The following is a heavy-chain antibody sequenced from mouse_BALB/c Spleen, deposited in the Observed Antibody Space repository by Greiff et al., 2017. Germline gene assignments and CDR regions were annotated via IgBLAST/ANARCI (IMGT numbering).Heavy chain of an antibody. CDR3: AKNCGSSSNSFDY. Sequence: VQLQQSGPGLVAPSQSLSITCTVSGFSLTSYGVHWVRQSPGKGLEWLGVIWRGGSTDYNAAFMSRLSITKDNSKSQVFFKMNSLQADDTAIYYCAKNCGSSSNSFDYWGQGTTLTVSS. D-gene: IGHD1-1*01. CDR1: GFSLTSYG. V-gene: IGHV2-5*01. J-gene: IGHJ2*01. CDR2: IWRGGST.